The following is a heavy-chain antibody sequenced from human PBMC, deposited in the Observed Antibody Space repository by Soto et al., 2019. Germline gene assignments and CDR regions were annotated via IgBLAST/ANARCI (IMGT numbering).Heavy chain of an antibody. D-gene: IGHD3-3*01. J-gene: IGHJ5*02. V-gene: IGHV4-34*01. Sequence: PAETLSLTCAVYGGSVNGYYWNCIRHPPFKGLEWIGEINHTGGTHYNPSLKSRVTMSVDTSKNQFSLRLSSVTAADTAIYYCATRITVFGLLIPPFDPWGQGTQVTVSS. CDR3: ATRITVFGLLIPPFDP. CDR2: INHTGGT. CDR1: GGSVNGYY.